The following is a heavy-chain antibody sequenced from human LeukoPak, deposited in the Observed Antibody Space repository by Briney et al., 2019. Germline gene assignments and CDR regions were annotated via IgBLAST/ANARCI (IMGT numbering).Heavy chain of an antibody. CDR1: GYSISSGYY. CDR2: IYHSGST. CDR3: ASRPIPADDLFDP. J-gene: IGHJ5*02. V-gene: IGHV4-38-2*01. D-gene: IGHD2-2*01. Sequence: SETLSLTCAVSGYSISSGYYWGWIRQPPGKGLEWIGSIYHSGSTYYNPSLKSRVTISVDTSKNQFSLKLSSVAAADTAVYYCASRPIPADDLFDPWGQGTLVTVSS.